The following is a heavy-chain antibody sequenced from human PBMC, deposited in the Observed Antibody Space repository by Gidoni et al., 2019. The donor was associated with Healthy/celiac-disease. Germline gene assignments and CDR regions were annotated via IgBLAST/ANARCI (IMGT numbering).Heavy chain of an antibody. CDR3: AKDTHYGTTLEKGVLDY. Sequence: EVQLLESGGGLVQPGGSLRLSCAASGFTFSSYAMSWVRQAPGKGLEWVSAISGSGGSTYYADSVKGRFTISRDNSKNTLYLQMNSLRAEDTAVYYCAKDTHYGTTLEKGVLDYWGQGTLVTVSS. CDR1: GFTFSSYA. J-gene: IGHJ4*02. CDR2: ISGSGGST. V-gene: IGHV3-23*01. D-gene: IGHD1-7*01.